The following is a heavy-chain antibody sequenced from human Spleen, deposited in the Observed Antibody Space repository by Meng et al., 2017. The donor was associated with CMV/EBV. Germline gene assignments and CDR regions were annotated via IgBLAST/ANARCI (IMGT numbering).Heavy chain of an antibody. CDR1: GYSFTSCW. CDR3: ARQGTYCGGDCSYYYYGMDV. D-gene: IGHD2-21*01. V-gene: IGHV5-51*01. J-gene: IGHJ6*02. CDR2: IYPGDSDT. Sequence: KVSCKGSGYSFTSCWIGWVRHMPGKGLEWMGIIYPGDSDTRYSPSFQGQVTISAYKSISTAYLQWSSLKASDTAMYYCARQGTYCGGDCSYYYYGMDVWGQGTTVTVSS.